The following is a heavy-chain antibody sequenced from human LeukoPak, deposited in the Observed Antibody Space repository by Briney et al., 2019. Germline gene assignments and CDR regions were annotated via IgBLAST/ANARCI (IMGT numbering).Heavy chain of an antibody. CDR3: TTDEGGYSGYDSYWYFDL. Sequence: GGSLRLSCAASGFTFSNAWMSWVSQAPGKWMEWVGRIKSKTDGGTTDYAAPVKGRFTISRDDSKNTLYLQMNSLKTEDTAVYYCTTDEGGYSGYDSYWYFDLWGRGTLVTVSS. J-gene: IGHJ2*01. CDR1: GFTFSNAW. CDR2: IKSKTDGGTT. V-gene: IGHV3-15*01. D-gene: IGHD5-12*01.